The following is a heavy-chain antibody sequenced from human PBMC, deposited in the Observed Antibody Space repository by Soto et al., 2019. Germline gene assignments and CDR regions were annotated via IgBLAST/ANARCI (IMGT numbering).Heavy chain of an antibody. J-gene: IGHJ4*02. CDR2: ITGSSDRI. CDR3: TTTNGHVNH. Sequence: EVHLVESGGGLVQPGGSLRLSCAASGFTFSVYSMNWVRQAPGKGLHWVSYITGSSDRILFADSVKGRFTVSRDNAKNSLYLQMNSLRDDYTGVYYCTTTNGHVNHWGQGTLVSVSS. CDR1: GFTFSVYS. D-gene: IGHD2-8*01. V-gene: IGHV3-48*02.